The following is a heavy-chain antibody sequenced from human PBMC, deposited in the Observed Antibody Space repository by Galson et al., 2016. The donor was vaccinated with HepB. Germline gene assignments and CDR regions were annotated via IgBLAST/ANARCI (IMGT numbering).Heavy chain of an antibody. Sequence: SETLSLTCNVSGYSISRGYYWGWIRQPPGKGLEYIGSVYQTGSTFYNPYLKSRVSLSVDTSKNLFSLRLSSVTAADTALYYCARGGNFWSAIDYLGQGTLVTVSS. J-gene: IGHJ4*02. V-gene: IGHV4-38-2*02. CDR2: VYQTGST. CDR3: ARGGNFWSAIDY. D-gene: IGHD3-3*01. CDR1: GYSISRGYY.